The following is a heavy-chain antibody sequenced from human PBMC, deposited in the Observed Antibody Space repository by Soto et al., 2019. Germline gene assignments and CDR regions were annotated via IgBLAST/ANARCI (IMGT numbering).Heavy chain of an antibody. CDR2: IWYDGSNK. Sequence: QVQLVESGGGVVQPGRSLRLSCAASGFTFSSYGMHWVRQAPGKGLEWVAVIWYDGSNKYYADSVKGRFTISRDNSKNTLYLQMNSLRAEDTAVYYCAREGRAARTPFDYWGQGTLVTVSS. J-gene: IGHJ4*02. CDR1: GFTFSSYG. D-gene: IGHD2-15*01. V-gene: IGHV3-33*01. CDR3: AREGRAARTPFDY.